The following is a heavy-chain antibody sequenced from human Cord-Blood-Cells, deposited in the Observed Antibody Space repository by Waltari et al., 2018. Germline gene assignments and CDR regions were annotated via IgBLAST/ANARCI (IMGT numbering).Heavy chain of an antibody. V-gene: IGHV3-53*01. D-gene: IGHD6-13*01. J-gene: IGHJ4*02. Sequence: EVQLVESGGGLIQPGGSLILCCAASGFTVRSNYLSWVRQAPGKGLEWVSVSYSGGSTYYADSVKGRFTISRDNSKNTLYLQMNSLRAEDTAVYYCARDVRGAAGTVDYWGQGTLVTVSS. CDR3: ARDVRGAAGTVDY. CDR2: SYSGGST. CDR1: GFTVRSNY.